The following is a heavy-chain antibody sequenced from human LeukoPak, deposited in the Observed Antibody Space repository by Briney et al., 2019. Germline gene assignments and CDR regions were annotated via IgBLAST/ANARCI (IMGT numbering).Heavy chain of an antibody. CDR3: AKDMVRGVFGSD. J-gene: IGHJ4*02. CDR1: GFTFSSYA. Sequence: GGSLRLSCAASGFTFSSYAMSWVRQAPGKGLEWVSAISGSGGSTYYAASVKGRFTISRDNSKNTLYLQMNSLRAEDTAVYYCAKDMVRGVFGSDWGQGTLVTVSS. CDR2: ISGSGGST. D-gene: IGHD3-10*01. V-gene: IGHV3-23*01.